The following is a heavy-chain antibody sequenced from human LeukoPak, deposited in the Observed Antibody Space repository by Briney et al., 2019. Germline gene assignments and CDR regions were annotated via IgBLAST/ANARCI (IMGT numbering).Heavy chain of an antibody. CDR2: ISSSSSYI. CDR1: GFTFSSYS. D-gene: IGHD3-22*01. V-gene: IGHV3-21*01. Sequence: GGSLRLSCAASGFTFSSYSMNWVRQSPGKGLEWVSSISSSSSYIYYADSVKGRFTISRDNAKNSLYLQMNSLRAEDTAVYYCARDPFTSGDCYDSSGYSGYWGQGTLVTVSS. J-gene: IGHJ4*02. CDR3: ARDPFTSGDCYDSSGYSGY.